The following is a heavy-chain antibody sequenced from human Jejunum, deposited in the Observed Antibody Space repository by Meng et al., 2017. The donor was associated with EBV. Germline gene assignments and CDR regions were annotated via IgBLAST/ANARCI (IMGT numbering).Heavy chain of an antibody. V-gene: IGHV3-30-3*01. Sequence: VQLWESGGVWVQPGTSLSLARSASGFTFRGHAMQLVRQAPGKGLKCVALISNDGNNKYYADSVKGRFTISRDNSKNTLYLQMNSLRVDDTALYYCTREWGADYWGQGTLVTVSS. J-gene: IGHJ4*02. CDR3: TREWGADY. CDR1: GFTFRGHA. D-gene: IGHD3-16*01. CDR2: ISNDGNNK.